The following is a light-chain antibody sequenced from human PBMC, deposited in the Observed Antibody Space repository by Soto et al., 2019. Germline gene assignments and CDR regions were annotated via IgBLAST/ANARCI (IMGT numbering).Light chain of an antibody. CDR1: RSISTY. CDR3: QQRNNWPLT. J-gene: IGKJ4*02. CDR2: EAL. Sequence: ETLLTQSPASVALATGVGAGVCCRASRSISTYLAWYQQKPGQAPRLLIYEALNRATGIPARFSGSGSGTAFTPTMSSLEPEDFAVYYCQQRNNWPLTFGGGTKVDIK. V-gene: IGKV3-11*01.